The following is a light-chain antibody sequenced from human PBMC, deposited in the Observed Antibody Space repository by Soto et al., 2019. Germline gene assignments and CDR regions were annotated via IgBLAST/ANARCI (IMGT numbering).Light chain of an antibody. Sequence: QSALTQPASVSGSPGQSITISCTGTSSDVGGYNYVSWYQQHPGKAPKLMIYEVSNRPSGVSNRFSGSKSGNTASLTISGLQAEDEADYYCSSYTSSSTPAYGFGTGTKLTVL. CDR2: EVS. V-gene: IGLV2-14*01. CDR1: SSDVGGYNY. CDR3: SSYTSSSTPAYG. J-gene: IGLJ1*01.